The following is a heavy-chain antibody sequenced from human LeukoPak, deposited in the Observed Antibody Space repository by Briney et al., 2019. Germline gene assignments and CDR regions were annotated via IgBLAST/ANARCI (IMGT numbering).Heavy chain of an antibody. CDR2: IYTSGST. CDR3: ARDPSSGSPYGFDP. Sequence: SETLSLTCTVSGGSISSYYWSWIRQPAGKGLEWIGRIYTSGSTNYNPSLKSRVTMSVDTSKNQFSLKLSSVTAADTAVYYCARDPSSGSPYGFDPWGQGTLVTVSS. D-gene: IGHD6-19*01. CDR1: GGSISSYY. V-gene: IGHV4-4*07. J-gene: IGHJ5*02.